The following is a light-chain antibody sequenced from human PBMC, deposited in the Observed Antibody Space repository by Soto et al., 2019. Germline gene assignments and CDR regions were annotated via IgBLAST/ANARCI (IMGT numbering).Light chain of an antibody. CDR2: DAS. Sequence: DIQMPQSPSTLSASVGDRVTITCRASQSISSWLAWYQQKPGKAPKLLIYDASSLESGVPSRFSGSGSGTEFTLTISSLQPDDCATYYCQQYNSYSRTFGQGTKVEIK. J-gene: IGKJ1*01. CDR1: QSISSW. V-gene: IGKV1-5*01. CDR3: QQYNSYSRT.